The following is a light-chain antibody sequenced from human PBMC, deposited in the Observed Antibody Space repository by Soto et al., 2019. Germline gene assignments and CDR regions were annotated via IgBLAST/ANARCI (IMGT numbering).Light chain of an antibody. J-gene: IGKJ1*01. CDR2: AAS. V-gene: IGKV1-39*01. CDR3: QQSYSTPRT. CDR1: QSISSY. Sequence: DIQMTQSPSSLSASVGDRVTITCRASQSISSYLNWYQQKPGKAPKLLIYAASSLQSGVPSRFSGSGSGTDFTLTISSLQPEEFATYYCQQSYSTPRTFGQGNKV.